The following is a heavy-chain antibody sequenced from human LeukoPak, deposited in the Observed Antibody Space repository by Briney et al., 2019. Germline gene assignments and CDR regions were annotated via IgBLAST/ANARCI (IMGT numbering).Heavy chain of an antibody. Sequence: PSRTLSLTCTVSGGSIRSSNYYWGWIRQPPGKGLEWIGTIYHTGGTYYNPSLQSRFTISVDTSKNQFSLKLNSVTAPDTGIYYCARRAVTGTGVDAFDIWGQGTMVTVSS. CDR2: IYHTGGT. J-gene: IGHJ3*02. CDR3: ARRAVTGTGVDAFDI. V-gene: IGHV4-39*01. CDR1: GGSIRSSNYY. D-gene: IGHD6-19*01.